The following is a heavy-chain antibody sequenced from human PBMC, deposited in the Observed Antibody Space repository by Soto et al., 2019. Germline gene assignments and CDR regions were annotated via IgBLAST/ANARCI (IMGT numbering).Heavy chain of an antibody. J-gene: IGHJ3*02. CDR1: GCSISSGDYY. V-gene: IGHV4-30-4*01. CDR2: IYYSGST. CDR3: ARDLATVVTRFFAFDI. D-gene: IGHD4-17*01. Sequence: QVQLQESGPGLVKPSQTLSLTCTVSGCSISSGDYYWSWIRQPPGKGLEWIGYIYYSGSTYYNPSLKSRVTISVDTSTNQFSLKLSSVTAADTAVYYCARDLATVVTRFFAFDIWGQGTMVTVSS.